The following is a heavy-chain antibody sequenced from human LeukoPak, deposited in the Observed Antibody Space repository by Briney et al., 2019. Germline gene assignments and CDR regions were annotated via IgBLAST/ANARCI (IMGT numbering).Heavy chain of an antibody. V-gene: IGHV3-23*01. CDR1: GLTFSTNA. CDR2: ISGSGAST. D-gene: IGHD3-22*01. CDR3: AKDFYDSSGSRYDY. J-gene: IGHJ4*02. Sequence: GGSPRLSCLTSGLTFSTNAMSSVRKAPGKGLEWISGISGSGASTYYADSVTGRFTISRDNSRNTLYLQMNSLRGDDTAVYYCAKDFYDSSGSRYDYWGQGTLVTVSS.